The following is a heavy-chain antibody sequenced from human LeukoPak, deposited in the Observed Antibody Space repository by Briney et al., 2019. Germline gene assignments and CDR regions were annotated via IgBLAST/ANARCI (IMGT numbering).Heavy chain of an antibody. CDR2: SNWNGGST. J-gene: IGHJ4*02. D-gene: IGHD2-15*01. Sequence: WAGGSLRLSCAASGFTFDDYGMGWVRHAPGKGLEWVSSSNWNGGSTGYADSVKGRFTISRDNAKNSLYLQMNSLRAEDTALYYCARDSTHPGPVVLAAPYAGFDYWGRGVLVTVSS. CDR1: GFTFDDYG. CDR3: ARDSTHPGPVVLAAPYAGFDY. V-gene: IGHV3-20*04.